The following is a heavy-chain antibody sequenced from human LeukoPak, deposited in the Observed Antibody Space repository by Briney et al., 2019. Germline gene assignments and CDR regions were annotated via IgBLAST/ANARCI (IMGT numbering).Heavy chain of an antibody. CDR2: IYYSGST. J-gene: IGHJ5*02. CDR3: ARHTQWPVRNWFDP. Sequence: SETLSLTCTVSGGSISSYYWSWIRQPPGKGLEWIGYIYYSGSTNYNPSLKSRVTISVDTSKNQFSLKLSSVTAADTAVYYCARHTQWPVRNWFDPWGQGTLVTVSS. D-gene: IGHD6-19*01. CDR1: GGSISSYY. V-gene: IGHV4-59*08.